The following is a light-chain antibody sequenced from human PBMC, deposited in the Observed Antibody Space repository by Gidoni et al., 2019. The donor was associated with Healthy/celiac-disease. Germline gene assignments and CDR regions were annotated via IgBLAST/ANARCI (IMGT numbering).Light chain of an antibody. Sequence: EIVLTQSPGTLSLSPGERATLSCRASQSVSSSYLAWYQQKPGQAPRLLIYGASSRATGIPDRFSGSGSGTDFTLTISRLEPEYFAVYYCQQYGSLTGTFGQGTKVEIK. CDR3: QQYGSLTGT. CDR1: QSVSSSY. V-gene: IGKV3-20*01. CDR2: GAS. J-gene: IGKJ1*01.